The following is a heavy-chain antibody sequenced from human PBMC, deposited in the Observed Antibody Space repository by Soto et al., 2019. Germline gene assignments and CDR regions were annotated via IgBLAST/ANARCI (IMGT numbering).Heavy chain of an antibody. CDR1: GFTFSSYD. Sequence: QVQLVESGGGVVQPGRSLRLSCAASGFTFSSYDMHWVRQAPGKGLEWVAVISYDGSNKYYADSVKGRFTISRDNSKNTLYLQMNSLRAVDTAVYYCARDSYLLGAAGGFDYWGQGTLVTVSS. V-gene: IGHV3-30-3*01. J-gene: IGHJ4*02. D-gene: IGHD1-26*01. CDR2: ISYDGSNK. CDR3: ARDSYLLGAAGGFDY.